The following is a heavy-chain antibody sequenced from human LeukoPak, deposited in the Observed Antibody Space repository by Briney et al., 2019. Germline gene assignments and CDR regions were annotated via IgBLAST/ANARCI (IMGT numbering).Heavy chain of an antibody. CDR3: VRDPTVVPQDY. CDR2: ISIDGTST. Sequence: PGGSLRLSCAASGFTFDDFPMHWVRQAPGEGLEWVSLISIDGTSTYYADSVKGRFTISRDNRKNSLYLQMNSLRTEDTALYYCVRDPTVVPQDYWGQGTLVTVSS. J-gene: IGHJ4*02. D-gene: IGHD4-23*01. CDR1: GFTFDDFP. V-gene: IGHV3-43*02.